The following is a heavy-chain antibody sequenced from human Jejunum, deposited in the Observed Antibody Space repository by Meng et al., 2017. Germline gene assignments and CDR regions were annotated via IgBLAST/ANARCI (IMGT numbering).Heavy chain of an antibody. J-gene: IGHJ4*02. CDR2: IYSDGQT. V-gene: IGHV3-53*02. Sequence: VQLVGTGGGLIQPGGSLRLSCAASGFTVSSNFMSWVRQSPVRGLEWVSVIYSDGQTFYSDSVRGRFTISRDNSKNTVYLQMNSLRVEDTAIYYCVRAINWYYEDWGQGTLVTVSS. CDR1: GFTVSSNF. CDR3: VRAINWYYED.